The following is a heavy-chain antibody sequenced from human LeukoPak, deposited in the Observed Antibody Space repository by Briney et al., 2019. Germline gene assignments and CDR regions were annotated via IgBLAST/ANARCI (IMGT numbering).Heavy chain of an antibody. V-gene: IGHV4-59*01. J-gene: IGHJ4*02. Sequence: SETLSLTCTVSGGSISSYYWSWIRQPPGKGLELIGYMYDSGSTYYNPSLKSRVTISVDTSKNQFSLRLSSVTAADTAVYYCARHGGSYTFDFWGQGVLVTVSS. CDR3: ARHGGSYTFDF. CDR2: MYDSGST. D-gene: IGHD1-26*01. CDR1: GGSISSYY.